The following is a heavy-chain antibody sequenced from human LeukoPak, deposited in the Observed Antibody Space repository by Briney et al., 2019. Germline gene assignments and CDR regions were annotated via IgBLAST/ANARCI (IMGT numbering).Heavy chain of an antibody. CDR3: ARKYCSSISCLFDY. D-gene: IGHD2-2*01. CDR1: GFTFSSYE. V-gene: IGHV3-48*03. Sequence: GGSLRLSCAASGFTFSSYEMNWVRQAPGKGLEWVSYISSSGSAIYYADSVKGRFTISRDNAKNSLCLQMNSLRAEDTAVYYCARKYCSSISCLFDYWGQGTLVTVSS. CDR2: ISSSGSAI. J-gene: IGHJ4*02.